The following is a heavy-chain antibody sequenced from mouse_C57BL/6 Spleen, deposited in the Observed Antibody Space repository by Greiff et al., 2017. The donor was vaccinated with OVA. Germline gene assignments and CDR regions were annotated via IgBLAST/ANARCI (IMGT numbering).Heavy chain of an antibody. CDR1: GYTFTSYW. CDR2: IHPNSGST. J-gene: IGHJ2*01. Sequence: QVQLQQPGAELVKPGASVKLSCKASGYTFTSYWMHWVKQRPGQGLEWIGMIHPNSGSTNYNEKFKSKATLTVGKSSSTAYMQLSSLTSEDSAVYDCARVTAQATYFDDWGQGTTLTVSS. D-gene: IGHD3-2*02. CDR3: ARVTAQATYFDD. V-gene: IGHV1-64*01.